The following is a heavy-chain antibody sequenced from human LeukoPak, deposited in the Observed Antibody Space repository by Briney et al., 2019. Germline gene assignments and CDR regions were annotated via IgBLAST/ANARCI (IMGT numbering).Heavy chain of an antibody. CDR2: IYYSGST. Sequence: SETLSLTCTVSGGSISSYYWSWIRQPPGKGLEWIGYIYYSGSTNYNPSLKSRVAISVDTSKNQFSLKLSSVTAADTAVYYCARHLPYYYDSSGPSFDYWGQGTLVTVSS. CDR3: ARHLPYYYDSSGPSFDY. V-gene: IGHV4-59*08. CDR1: GGSISSYY. J-gene: IGHJ4*02. D-gene: IGHD3-22*01.